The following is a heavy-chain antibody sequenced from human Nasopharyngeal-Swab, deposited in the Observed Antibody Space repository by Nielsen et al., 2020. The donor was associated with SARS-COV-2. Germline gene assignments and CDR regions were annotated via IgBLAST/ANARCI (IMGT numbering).Heavy chain of an antibody. J-gene: IGHJ5*02. CDR3: ARGSCSGGNCSPYTWFDP. Sequence: SETLSLTCTVSGGSVSSSSYYWGWIRQPPGKGLEWIGSIYYSGRTYSTPSLQSRVTISVDTSKNQFSLNLRSVTAADTAVYYCARGSCSGGNCSPYTWFDPWGQGTLVTVSS. CDR2: IYYSGRT. V-gene: IGHV4-39*07. D-gene: IGHD2-15*01. CDR1: GGSVSSSSYY.